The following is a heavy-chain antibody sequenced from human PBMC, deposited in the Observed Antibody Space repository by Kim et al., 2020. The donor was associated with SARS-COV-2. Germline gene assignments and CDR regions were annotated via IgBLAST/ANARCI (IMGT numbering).Heavy chain of an antibody. CDR2: ISGSGGGT. CDR1: GFTFSSYA. J-gene: IGHJ4*02. V-gene: IGHV3-23*01. D-gene: IGHD2-2*01. Sequence: GGSLRLSCAASGFTFSSYAMSWVRQAPGKGLEWVSAISGSGGGTYYADSVKGRFTISRDNSKNTLYLQMNSLRAEDTAVYYCAKDVRDIVVVPAAFWGQGTLVTVSS. CDR3: AKDVRDIVVVPAAF.